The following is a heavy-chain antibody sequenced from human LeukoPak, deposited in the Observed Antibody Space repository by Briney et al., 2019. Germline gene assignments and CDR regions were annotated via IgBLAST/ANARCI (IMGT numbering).Heavy chain of an antibody. V-gene: IGHV4-59*01. J-gene: IGHJ4*02. D-gene: IGHD3-22*01. CDR3: ARVRDRSSYFYGLDY. CDR1: GGSISSYY. CDR2: IHYSGST. Sequence: SETLSLTCTVSGGSISSYYWSWIRQPPGKGLEWIGCIHYSGSTNYNPSLKSRLTISVDTSKNQFSLKLSSVTAADTAVYYCARVRDRSSYFYGLDYWGQGTLVTVSS.